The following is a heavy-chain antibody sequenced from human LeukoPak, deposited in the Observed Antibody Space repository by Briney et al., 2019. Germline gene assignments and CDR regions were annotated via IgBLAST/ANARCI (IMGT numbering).Heavy chain of an antibody. J-gene: IGHJ4*02. CDR2: ISAYNGNT. CDR1: GYTFTSYG. D-gene: IGHD2-15*01. Sequence: GASVKVSCKASGYTFTSYGISWVRQAPGQGLEWMGWISAYNGNTNYAQKLQGRVTMTTDTSTSTAYMELTSLRSDDTAMYYCATDPVGYCSANGCYSVDYWGQGTLVTVSS. V-gene: IGHV1-18*01. CDR3: ATDPVGYCSANGCYSVDY.